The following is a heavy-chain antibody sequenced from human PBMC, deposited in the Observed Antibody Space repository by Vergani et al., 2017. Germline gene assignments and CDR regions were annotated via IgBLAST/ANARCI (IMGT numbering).Heavy chain of an antibody. CDR3: ARSAGNLKSSGWYYY. D-gene: IGHD6-19*01. CDR2: MNPNSGNT. J-gene: IGHJ4*02. CDR1: GYTFTSSA. V-gene: IGHV1-8*01. Sequence: QVQLVQSGAAVKKPGASVKVSCKASGYTFTSSAIHWVRQATGQGLEWMGWMNPNSGNTGYAQKFQGRVTMTRNTSISTAYMELSSLRSEDTAGYYCARSAGNLKSSGWYYYWGQGTLVTVSS.